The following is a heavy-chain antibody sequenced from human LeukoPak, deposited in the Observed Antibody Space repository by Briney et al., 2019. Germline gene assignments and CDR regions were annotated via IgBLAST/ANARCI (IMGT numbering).Heavy chain of an antibody. CDR3: ARPPNEVAASGTMKY. V-gene: IGHV1-2*02. CDR2: INPNSGGT. D-gene: IGHD6-13*01. J-gene: IGHJ1*01. CDR1: GYTFTGYF. Sequence: ASVKVSCKASGYTFTGYFMHWVRQAPGQGLEWMGWINPNSGGTNYAQKFQGRVTMTRDTSISTAYMELSSLRSDDTAVYFCARPPNEVAASGTMKYWGQGTLVIVSS.